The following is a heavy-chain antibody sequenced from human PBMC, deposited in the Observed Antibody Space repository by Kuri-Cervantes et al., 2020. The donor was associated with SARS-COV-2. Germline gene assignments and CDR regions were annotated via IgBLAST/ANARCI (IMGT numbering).Heavy chain of an antibody. CDR3: ARQMMSTITIFGVVITRHWFDP. Sequence: SETLSLTCTVSGGSISSSSYYWGWIRQPPGKGLEWIGSIYYSGSTYYNPSLKSRVTISVDTSKTQFSLKLSSVTAADTAVYYCARQMMSTITIFGVVITRHWFDPWGQGTLVTVSS. CDR2: IYYSGST. J-gene: IGHJ5*02. D-gene: IGHD3-3*01. CDR1: GGSISSSSYY. V-gene: IGHV4-39*01.